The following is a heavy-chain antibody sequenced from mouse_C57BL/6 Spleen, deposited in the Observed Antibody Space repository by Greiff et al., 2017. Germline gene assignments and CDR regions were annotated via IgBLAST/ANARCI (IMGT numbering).Heavy chain of an antibody. D-gene: IGHD1-1*01. CDR3: ARQATVNYAMDY. Sequence: EVKLMESGGGLVQPGGSLKLSCAASGFTFSDYGMAWVRQAPRKGSEWVAFISNLAYSIYYAHTVTGRFTISRENAKNTLYLEMSSLRSEDTAMYYCARQATVNYAMDYRGGGSSVTVSS. J-gene: IGHJ4*01. CDR1: GFTFSDYG. CDR2: ISNLAYSI. V-gene: IGHV5-15*01.